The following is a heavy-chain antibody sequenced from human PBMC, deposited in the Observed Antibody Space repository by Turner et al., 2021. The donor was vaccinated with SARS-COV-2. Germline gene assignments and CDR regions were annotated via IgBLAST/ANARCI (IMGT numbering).Heavy chain of an antibody. Sequence: QVQLQESGPGLVKPSETLSLTCTVSGGSISTYYWSWIRQPPGKGLEWIGNIHYSGSTNYNPSLKSRVTVSVDTSKNQFSLKLSSVTAADTAVYYCARAHYPGSLFRFDPWGQGTLVTVSS. J-gene: IGHJ5*02. CDR2: IHYSGST. D-gene: IGHD2-21*01. CDR1: GGSISTYY. CDR3: ARAHYPGSLFRFDP. V-gene: IGHV4-59*01.